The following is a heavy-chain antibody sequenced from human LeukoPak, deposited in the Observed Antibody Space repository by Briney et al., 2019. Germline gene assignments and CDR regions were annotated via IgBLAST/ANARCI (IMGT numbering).Heavy chain of an antibody. CDR1: GFTFSSHA. CDR2: ISGSGGST. D-gene: IGHD2-21*01. Sequence: GGSLRLSCAASGFTFSSHAMSWVRQAPGKGLEWVSAISGSGGSTYYADSVKGRFTISRDNSKNTLYLQMNSLRAEDTAVYYCAKAWDVVVIAMLFDYWGQGTLVTVSS. CDR3: AKAWDVVVIAMLFDY. V-gene: IGHV3-23*01. J-gene: IGHJ4*02.